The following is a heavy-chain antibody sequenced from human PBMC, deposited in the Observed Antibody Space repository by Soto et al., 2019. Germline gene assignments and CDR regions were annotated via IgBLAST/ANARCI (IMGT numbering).Heavy chain of an antibody. D-gene: IGHD2-21*02. Sequence: QVQLVQSGAEVKKPGASVKVSCKASGYTFTGYYMHWVRQAPGQGLEWMGWINPNSGGTNYAQKFQGWVTMXKDXSXTTAYMELSRLRSDDTAVYYCARAHCGGDCYSGVDYWGQGTLVTVSS. CDR3: ARAHCGGDCYSGVDY. CDR1: GYTFTGYY. J-gene: IGHJ4*02. V-gene: IGHV1-2*04. CDR2: INPNSGGT.